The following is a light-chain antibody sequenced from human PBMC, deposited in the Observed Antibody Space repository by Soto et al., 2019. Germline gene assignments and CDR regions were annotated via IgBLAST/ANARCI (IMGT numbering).Light chain of an antibody. J-gene: IGLJ1*01. CDR3: CSFASSSTYV. CDR1: SSDVGAYNY. V-gene: IGLV2-14*01. CDR2: EVS. Sequence: QSVLTQPASVSGPPGQSITISCTGTSSDVGAYNYVSWYQQHPGKAPKLMIYEVSNRPSGVSNRFSGSKSGNTASLTISGLQAEDEADYYCCSFASSSTYVFGTGTKVTVL.